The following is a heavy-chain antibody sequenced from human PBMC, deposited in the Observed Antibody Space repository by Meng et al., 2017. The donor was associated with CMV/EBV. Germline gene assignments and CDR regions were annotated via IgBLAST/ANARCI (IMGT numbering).Heavy chain of an antibody. Sequence: SETLSLTCTVSGGSISSYYWSWIRQPPGKGLEWIGYIYYSGSTNYNPSLKSRVTISVDTSKNQFSLKLSSVTAADTAVYYCAREGEEGAVAVGPYYFDYWGQGTLVTVSS. CDR1: GGSISSYY. D-gene: IGHD6-19*01. V-gene: IGHV4-59*01. J-gene: IGHJ4*02. CDR2: IYYSGST. CDR3: AREGEEGAVAVGPYYFDY.